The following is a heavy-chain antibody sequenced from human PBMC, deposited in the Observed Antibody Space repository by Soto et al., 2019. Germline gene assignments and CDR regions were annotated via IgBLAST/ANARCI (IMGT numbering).Heavy chain of an antibody. J-gene: IGHJ4*02. D-gene: IGHD1-1*01. V-gene: IGHV1-69*18. CDR3: AEARGETTTAFDN. Sequence: QVQLLQSGAEVKKPGSSMKVSCKVSGDSFSNSAISWVRQAPGQGLEWMGNIIPHFGAGDSAQKFQGRVIITADVSTSTVYMELTNLRHEDTAIYFCAEARGETTTAFDNWGRGTLVTVSS. CDR2: IIPHFGAG. CDR1: GDSFSNSA.